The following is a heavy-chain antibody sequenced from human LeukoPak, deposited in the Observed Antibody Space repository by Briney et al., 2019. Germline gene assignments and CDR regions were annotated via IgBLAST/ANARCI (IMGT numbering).Heavy chain of an antibody. V-gene: IGHV3-11*01. Sequence: GGSLRLSCAASGFTFSDYYMSWIRQAPGKGLEWVSYISSSGSTIYYADSVKGRFTISRDNAKNSLYLQMNSLRAEDTAVYSCARHHRPSMVPGVTIPGLYYYYGMDVWGQGTTVTVSS. D-gene: IGHD3-10*01. CDR3: ARHHRPSMVPGVTIPGLYYYYGMDV. J-gene: IGHJ6*02. CDR1: GFTFSDYY. CDR2: ISSSGSTI.